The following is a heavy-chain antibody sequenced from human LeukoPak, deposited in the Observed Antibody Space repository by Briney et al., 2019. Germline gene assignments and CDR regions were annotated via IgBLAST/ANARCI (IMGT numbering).Heavy chain of an antibody. D-gene: IGHD3/OR15-3a*01. CDR2: ISSSSSYI. J-gene: IGHJ4*02. V-gene: IGHV3-21*01. CDR3: ARAARTGRLVYYFDY. CDR1: GFTFSSYS. Sequence: GGSLRLSCAASGFTFSSYSMNWVRQAPGKGLEWVSSISSSSSYIYYADSVKGRFTISRDNAKNSLYLQMNSLRAEDTAVYYCARAARTGRLVYYFDYWGQGTLVTVSS.